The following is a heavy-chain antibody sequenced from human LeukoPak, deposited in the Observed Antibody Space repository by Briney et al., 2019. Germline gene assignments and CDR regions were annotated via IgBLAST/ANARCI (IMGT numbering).Heavy chain of an antibody. CDR2: ISAYNGNT. CDR1: GYTFTSYG. Sequence: ASVKVSCKASGYTFTSYGISWVRQAPGQGLEWMGWISAYNGNTNYAQKLQGRVTMTTDTSTSIAYMELRSLRSDDAAVYYCASGPWELPYFDYWGQGTLVTVSS. D-gene: IGHD1-26*01. J-gene: IGHJ4*02. V-gene: IGHV1-18*01. CDR3: ASGPWELPYFDY.